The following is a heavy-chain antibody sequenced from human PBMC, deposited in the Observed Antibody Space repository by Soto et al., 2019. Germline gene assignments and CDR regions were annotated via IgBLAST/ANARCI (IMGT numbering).Heavy chain of an antibody. CDR1: GFTFSSYG. J-gene: IGHJ6*03. CDR3: ARDSRYCSSTSCYGVYYYYMDV. D-gene: IGHD2-2*01. CDR2: IWYDGSNK. Sequence: QVQLVESGGGVVQPGRSLRLSCAAPGFTFSSYGMHWVRQAPGKGLERVAVIWYDGSNKYYADSVKGRLTISRDNSKNTLYLQMNSLRAEDTAVYYCARDSRYCSSTSCYGVYYYYMDVWGKGTTVTVSS. V-gene: IGHV3-33*01.